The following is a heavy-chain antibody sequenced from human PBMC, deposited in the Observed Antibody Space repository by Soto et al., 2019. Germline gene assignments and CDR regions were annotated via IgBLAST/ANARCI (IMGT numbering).Heavy chain of an antibody. Sequence: SETLSLTCTVSGGSISSYYWSWIRQPPGKGLEWIGYIYYSGSTNYNPSLKSRVTISVDTSKNQFSLKLSSVTAADTAVYYCARSDCSGGSCYPFDYWGQGTLVTVSS. J-gene: IGHJ4*02. CDR1: GGSISSYY. CDR3: ARSDCSGGSCYPFDY. D-gene: IGHD2-15*01. V-gene: IGHV4-59*08. CDR2: IYYSGST.